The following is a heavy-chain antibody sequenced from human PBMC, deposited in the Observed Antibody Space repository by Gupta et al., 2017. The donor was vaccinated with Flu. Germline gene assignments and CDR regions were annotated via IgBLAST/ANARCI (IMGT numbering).Heavy chain of an antibody. Sequence: QLQLQESGPGLVKPSETLSLTCTVSGGSISSSSYYWGWIRQPPGKGLEWIGSIYHSGSTYYNPSLKSRVTISVDTSKNQFSLKLSSVTAADTAVYYCAIEGMWVGDYYYGMDVWGQGTTVTVSS. CDR2: IYHSGST. CDR1: GGSISSSSYY. D-gene: IGHD1-26*01. V-gene: IGHV4-39*02. J-gene: IGHJ6*02. CDR3: AIEGMWVGDYYYGMDV.